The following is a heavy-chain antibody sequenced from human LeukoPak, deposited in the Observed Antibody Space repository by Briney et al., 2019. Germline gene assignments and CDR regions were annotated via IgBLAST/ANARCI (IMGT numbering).Heavy chain of an antibody. D-gene: IGHD2-2*01. J-gene: IGHJ4*02. Sequence: SETLSLTCAVYGGSFSGYYWSWIRQPSGKGLEWIGEINHSGSTNYNPSLKSRVTISVDTSKNQFSLKLSSVTAADTAVYYCARIKRYCSSTSCSLYFDYWGQGTLVTVPS. CDR3: ARIKRYCSSTSCSLYFDY. CDR1: GGSFSGYY. V-gene: IGHV4-34*01. CDR2: INHSGST.